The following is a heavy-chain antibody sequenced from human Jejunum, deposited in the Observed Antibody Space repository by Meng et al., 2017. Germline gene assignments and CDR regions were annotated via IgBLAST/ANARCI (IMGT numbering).Heavy chain of an antibody. CDR3: ARVDGTTPFDS. J-gene: IGHJ4*02. CDR2: INPNSGDT. V-gene: IGHV1-2*06. Sequence: QDRLVQSGTEVPKPGASVKVSCKASGYTFTGYYIHWVRQAPGQGLEWVGRINPNSGDTNSAQKFQGRVTMTRDTSISTAYMELNRLTSDDTAVYYCARVDGTTPFDSWGQGTLVTVSS. D-gene: IGHD1-1*01. CDR1: GYTFTGYY.